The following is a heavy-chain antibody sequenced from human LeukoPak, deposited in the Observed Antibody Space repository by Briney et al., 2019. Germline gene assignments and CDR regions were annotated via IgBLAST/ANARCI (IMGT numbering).Heavy chain of an antibody. D-gene: IGHD3-10*01. CDR2: IRYDGSNK. CDR1: GFTFSSYG. CDR3: AKDNVLWFGEFYFDY. Sequence: GGSLRLSCAASGFTFSSYGMHWVRQAPGKGLEWVAFIRYDGSNKYYADSVKGRFTISRDNSKNTLYLQMNSLRAEDTAVYYCAKDNVLWFGEFYFDYWGQGTLVTVSS. J-gene: IGHJ4*02. V-gene: IGHV3-30*02.